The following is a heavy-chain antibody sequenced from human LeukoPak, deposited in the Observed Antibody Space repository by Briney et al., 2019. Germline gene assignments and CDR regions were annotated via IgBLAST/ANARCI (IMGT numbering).Heavy chain of an antibody. CDR2: IYTSGST. D-gene: IGHD6-6*01. CDR1: GGSISSGSYY. CDR3: ARTTYSSSSGGYYYYMDV. J-gene: IGHJ6*03. Sequence: SETLSLTCTVSGGSISSGSYYWSWIRQPAGKGLEWIGRIYTSGSTNYNPSLKSRVTISVDTSKNQFSLKLSSVTAADTAVYYCARTTYSSSSGGYYYYMDVWGKGTTVTFSS. V-gene: IGHV4-61*02.